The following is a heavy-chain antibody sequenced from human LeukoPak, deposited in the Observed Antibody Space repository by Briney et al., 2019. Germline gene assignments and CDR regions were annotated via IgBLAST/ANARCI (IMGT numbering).Heavy chain of an antibody. CDR2: ISSSSSYI. Sequence: GGSLRLSCAASGFTFSSYSMNWVRQAPGKGLEWVSSISSSSSYIYYADSVKGRFTISRDNAKNSLYLQMNSLRAEDTAVYYCARGSSSWYYFDYWGQGTLITVSS. V-gene: IGHV3-21*01. D-gene: IGHD6-13*01. J-gene: IGHJ4*02. CDR1: GFTFSSYS. CDR3: ARGSSSWYYFDY.